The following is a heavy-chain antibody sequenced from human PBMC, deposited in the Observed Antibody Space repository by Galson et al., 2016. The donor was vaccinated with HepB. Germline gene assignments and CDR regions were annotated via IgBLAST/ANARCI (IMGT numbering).Heavy chain of an antibody. Sequence: SLRLSCAASGLTFSLYVMSWVRQAPGKGLEWVSTIDENSVETQYADSVKGRFTISRDNSDNALYLQMNSLRAEDTAIYYCAKKLKPPVAGNNCFGSWGQGTLVTGSS. J-gene: IGHJ4*02. V-gene: IGHV3-23*01. CDR2: IDENSVET. CDR1: GLTFSLYV. D-gene: IGHD6-19*01. CDR3: AKKLKPPVAGNNCFGS.